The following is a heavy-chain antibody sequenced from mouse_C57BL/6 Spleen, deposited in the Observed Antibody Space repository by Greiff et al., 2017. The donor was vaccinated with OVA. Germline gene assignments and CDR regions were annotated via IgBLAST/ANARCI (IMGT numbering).Heavy chain of an antibody. CDR3: ALTMVTEEAMDY. CDR2: IHPNSGST. J-gene: IGHJ4*01. Sequence: QVQLQQPGAELVKPGASVKLSCKASGYTFTSYWMHWVKQRPGQGLEWIGLIHPNSGSTNYNEKFKSKATLTVDKSSSTAYMQLSSLTSEDSAVDYCALTMVTEEAMDYWGQGTSVTVSS. CDR1: GYTFTSYW. D-gene: IGHD2-2*01. V-gene: IGHV1-64*01.